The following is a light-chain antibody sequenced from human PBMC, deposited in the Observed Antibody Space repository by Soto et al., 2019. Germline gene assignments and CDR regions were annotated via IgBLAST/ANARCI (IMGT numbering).Light chain of an antibody. V-gene: IGLV3-21*02. CDR2: DDS. Sequence: SYELTQPPSVSVAPGQTARITCGGNNIGSKSVHWYQQKPGQAPVLVVYDDSARPSGIPERFSGSNSGNTATLTISRVEAGDEADYYCQVWDRSSDHVVFGGGTQLTVL. J-gene: IGLJ2*01. CDR1: NIGSKS. CDR3: QVWDRSSDHVV.